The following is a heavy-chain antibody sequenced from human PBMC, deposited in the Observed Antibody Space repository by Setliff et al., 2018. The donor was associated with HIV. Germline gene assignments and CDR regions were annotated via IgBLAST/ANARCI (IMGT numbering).Heavy chain of an antibody. D-gene: IGHD1-26*01. CDR3: ARGGGIIDLGEEYFQH. V-gene: IGHV1-2*05. Sequence: ASVKVSCKASGFTFTAYYLHWVRQAPGQGLEWMGRINPNTGGTNYAQKFQGRVTMTRDTSITTAYMEMTTLTSDDTVVYYCARGGGIIDLGEEYFQHWGQGTLVTVSS. CDR2: INPNTGGT. CDR1: GFTFTAYY. J-gene: IGHJ1*01.